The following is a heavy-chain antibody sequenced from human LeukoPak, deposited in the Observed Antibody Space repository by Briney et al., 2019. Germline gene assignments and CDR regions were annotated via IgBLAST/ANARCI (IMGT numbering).Heavy chain of an antibody. Sequence: KXLEWIGTIYYSGSTFYNPSPKSRVTISIDTSKNQFSLKLSSVTAADTSVYYCATSWGIYSEDYWGQGTLVTVSS. CDR2: IYYSGST. D-gene: IGHD5-12*01. V-gene: IGHV4-39*01. CDR3: ATSWGIYSEDY. J-gene: IGHJ4*02.